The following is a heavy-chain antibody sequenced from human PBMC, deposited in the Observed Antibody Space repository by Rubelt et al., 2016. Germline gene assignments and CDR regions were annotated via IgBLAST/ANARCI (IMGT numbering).Heavy chain of an antibody. CDR3: ASSSGWYFDY. CDR1: GFTFSSYA. D-gene: IGHD6-19*01. Sequence: QVQLVESGGGVVQPGRSLRLSCAASGFTFSSYAMHWVRQAPGKGLEWVAVISYDGTNKYYADSVKGRFTISRDNSKKTLYRQMNSLRAEDTAVYYCASSSGWYFDYWGQGTLVTVSS. V-gene: IGHV3-30*04. CDR2: ISYDGTNK. J-gene: IGHJ4*02.